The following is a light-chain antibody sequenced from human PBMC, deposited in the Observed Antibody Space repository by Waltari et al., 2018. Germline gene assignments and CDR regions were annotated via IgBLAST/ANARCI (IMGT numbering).Light chain of an antibody. J-gene: IGKJ4*01. CDR2: DSS. CDR1: QNTTNNY. V-gene: IGKV3-20*01. Sequence: EVILTQSPDTLSLSPVARATLPCRPSQNTTNNYLAWYQQKPGLAPRLLIYDSSSRATGVPDRFSGSGSGTDFTLTIGRLEPEDYAVYYCQQYENSPLPFGGGTQVETK. CDR3: QQYENSPLP.